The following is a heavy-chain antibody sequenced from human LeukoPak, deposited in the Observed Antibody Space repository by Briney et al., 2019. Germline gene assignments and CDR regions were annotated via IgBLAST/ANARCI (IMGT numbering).Heavy chain of an antibody. CDR1: GYSFPSYW. CDR2: IAPSDSYT. D-gene: IGHD3-22*01. J-gene: IGHJ5*02. Sequence: GESLRISCKVSGYSFPSYWITWVRQVPGKGLEWMGRIAPSDSYTNYNPSFEGHVTMSVEKSITTVYLQWSSLKASDTDMYYCVRQPPGVYDTTQNWFDPWGQGTLVTVSS. CDR3: VRQPPGVYDTTQNWFDP. V-gene: IGHV5-10-1*01.